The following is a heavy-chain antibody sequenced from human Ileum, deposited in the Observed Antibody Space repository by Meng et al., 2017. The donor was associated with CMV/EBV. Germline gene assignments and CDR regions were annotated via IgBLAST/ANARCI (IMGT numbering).Heavy chain of an antibody. CDR2: TYYRSQWNN. CDR1: GDSVSSNTAA. D-gene: IGHD1-26*01. V-gene: IGHV6-1*01. Sequence: LSLTCAISGDSVSSNTAAWNWIRQSPSRGLEWLGKTYYRSQWNNAYALSVKSRITINPDTSKNQFSLQLNSVTPEDTAVYYCARSGSYYLDPWGQGTLVTVSS. CDR3: ARSGSYYLDP. J-gene: IGHJ5*02.